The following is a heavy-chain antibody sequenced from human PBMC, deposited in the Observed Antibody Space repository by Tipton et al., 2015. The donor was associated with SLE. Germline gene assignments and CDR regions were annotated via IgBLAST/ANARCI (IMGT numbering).Heavy chain of an antibody. Sequence: TLSLTCTVSGCSISSGCYYWSWIRQPAGKGLEWIGYIYTSGSTNSNPALKSRVTISVDTSKNQFSLKLSPVTAADTAVYFCAREPRNRAPCGMDVWGQGSTVTVSS. D-gene: IGHD2-21*01. J-gene: IGHJ6*02. CDR2: IYTSGST. CDR1: GCSISSGCYY. CDR3: AREPRNRAPCGMDV. V-gene: IGHV4-61*09.